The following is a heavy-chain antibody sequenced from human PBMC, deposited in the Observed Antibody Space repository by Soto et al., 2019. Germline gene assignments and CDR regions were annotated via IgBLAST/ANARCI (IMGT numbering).Heavy chain of an antibody. V-gene: IGHV3-48*03. J-gene: IGHJ6*02. CDR1: GFTFSSYE. CDR3: ARAPSARYFDWLGPDYYGMDV. Sequence: PGGSLRLSCAASGFTFSSYEMNCVRQATGKRLVWVSYISSSGSTIYYADSVKGRFTISRDNAKNSLYLQMNSLRAEDTAVYYCARAPSARYFDWLGPDYYGMDVWGQGTTVTVSS. D-gene: IGHD3-9*01. CDR2: ISSSGSTI.